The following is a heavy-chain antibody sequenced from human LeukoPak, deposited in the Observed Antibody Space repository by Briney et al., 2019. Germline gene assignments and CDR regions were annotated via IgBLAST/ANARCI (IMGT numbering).Heavy chain of an antibody. CDR3: AIKTTVTTFDY. D-gene: IGHD4-17*01. CDR2: ISAYNGNT. CDR1: GYTFTSYG. V-gene: IGHV1-18*01. Sequence: ASVKVSCKASGYTFTSYGISWVRQAPGQGLEWMGWISAYNGNTNYAQKLQGRVTMTEDTSTDTAYMELSSLRSEDTAVYCCAIKTTVTTFDYWGQGTLVTVSS. J-gene: IGHJ4*02.